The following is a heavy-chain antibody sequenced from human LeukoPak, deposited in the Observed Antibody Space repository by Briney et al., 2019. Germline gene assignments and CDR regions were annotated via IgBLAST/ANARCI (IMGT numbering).Heavy chain of an antibody. CDR1: GFTFSSYG. CDR3: AKDRGYDFWSGYGLGASDI. D-gene: IGHD3-3*01. V-gene: IGHV3-30*18. Sequence: GGSLRLSCAASGFTFSSYGMHWVRQAPGKGLGWVAVISYDGSNKYYADSVKGRFTISRDNSKNTLYLQMNSLRAEDTAVYYCAKDRGYDFWSGYGLGASDIWGQGTMVTVSS. CDR2: ISYDGSNK. J-gene: IGHJ3*02.